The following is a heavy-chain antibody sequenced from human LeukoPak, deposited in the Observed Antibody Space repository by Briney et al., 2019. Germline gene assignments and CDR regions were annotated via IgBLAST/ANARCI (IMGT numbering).Heavy chain of an antibody. Sequence: PSETLSLTCAVYGGSLSGYYWSWIREPPGKGLEWIGEINHSGSTNYNPSLKSRVTISVDTSKNQFSLKLSSVTAADTALYYCARDLLNGMDVWGQGTTVTVSS. V-gene: IGHV4-34*01. D-gene: IGHD3-9*01. CDR3: ARDLLNGMDV. CDR1: GGSLSGYY. CDR2: INHSGST. J-gene: IGHJ6*02.